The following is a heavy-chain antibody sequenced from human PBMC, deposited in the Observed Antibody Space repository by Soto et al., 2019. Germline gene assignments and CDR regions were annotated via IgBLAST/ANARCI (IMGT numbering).Heavy chain of an antibody. CDR2: ISYDGSNK. J-gene: IGHJ6*02. V-gene: IGHV3-30-3*01. CDR3: ARSLYYDFWSGYYWGGCFYGMDV. Sequence: PGGSLRLSCAASGFTFSSYAMHWVRQAPGKGLEWVAVISYDGSNKYYADSVKGRFTISRDNSKNTLYLQMNSLRAEDTAVYYCARSLYYDFWSGYYWGGCFYGMDVWGQGTTVTV. D-gene: IGHD3-3*01. CDR1: GFTFSSYA.